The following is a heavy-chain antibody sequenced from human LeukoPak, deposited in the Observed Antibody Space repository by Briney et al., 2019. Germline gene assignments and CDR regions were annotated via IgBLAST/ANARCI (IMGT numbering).Heavy chain of an antibody. V-gene: IGHV3-7*01. D-gene: IGHD6-13*01. J-gene: IGHJ4*02. CDR3: ARLEPLAAAEPPTALY. CDR1: GFTFSSYW. CDR2: IKQDGSEK. Sequence: GGSLRLSCAASGFTFSSYWMSWIRQAPGKGLEWVANIKQDGSEKYYVDSVKGRFTISRDNAKNSLYLQMNSLRAEDTAVYYCARLEPLAAAEPPTALYWGQGTLVTVSS.